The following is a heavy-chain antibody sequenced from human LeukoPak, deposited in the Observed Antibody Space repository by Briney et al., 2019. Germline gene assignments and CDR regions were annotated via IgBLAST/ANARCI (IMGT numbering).Heavy chain of an antibody. CDR2: IYYSGST. CDR3: ARLGVRGYDFWSGRTPHSNMDV. CDR1: GGSISSYY. V-gene: IGHV4-39*01. D-gene: IGHD3-3*01. Sequence: KPSETLSLTCTVSGGSISSYYWGWIRQPPGKGLEWIGSIYYSGSTYYNPSLKSRVTISVDTSKNQFSLKLSSVTAADTAVYYCARLGVRGYDFWSGRTPHSNMDVWGKGTTVTVSS. J-gene: IGHJ6*03.